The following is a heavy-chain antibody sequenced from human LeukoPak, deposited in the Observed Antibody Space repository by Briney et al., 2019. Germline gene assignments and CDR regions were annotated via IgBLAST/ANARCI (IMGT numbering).Heavy chain of an antibody. CDR1: GYTFTGYY. CDR3: ARRPRDGYNRPYYFDY. CDR2: INPNNGAT. J-gene: IGHJ4*02. V-gene: IGHV1-2*02. Sequence: ASVKVSCKASGYTFTGYYMYWVRQAPGQGLEWMGWINPNNGATNYAQKFQGRVTMTRDTSISTAYMELSRLTSDDTAMYYCARRPRDGYNRPYYFDYWGQGTLVTVSS. D-gene: IGHD5-24*01.